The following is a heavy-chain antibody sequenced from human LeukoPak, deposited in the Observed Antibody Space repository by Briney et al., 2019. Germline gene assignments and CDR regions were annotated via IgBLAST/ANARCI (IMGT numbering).Heavy chain of an antibody. Sequence: GGSLRLSCAASGFTFSSYWMHWVRQAPGKGLVWVSRINSDGSSIRYADSVKGRFTISRDNAKNTLYLQMNCLRAEDTAVYYCARPDYGDHRFDSWGQGTLVTVSS. CDR2: INSDGSSI. J-gene: IGHJ4*02. V-gene: IGHV3-74*01. CDR1: GFTFSSYW. D-gene: IGHD4-17*01. CDR3: ARPDYGDHRFDS.